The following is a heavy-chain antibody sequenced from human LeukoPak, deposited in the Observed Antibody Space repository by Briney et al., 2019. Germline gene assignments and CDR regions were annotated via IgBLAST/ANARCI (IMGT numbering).Heavy chain of an antibody. J-gene: IGHJ4*02. V-gene: IGHV4-34*01. Sequence: SETLSLTCAVYGGSFSGYYWSWIRQPPGKGLEWIGEINHSGSTNYNPSLKSRVTISVDTSKNQFSLKLSSVTAADTAVYYCARARGIVVVVVATGFDYWGQGTLVTVPS. CDR1: GGSFSGYY. D-gene: IGHD2-15*01. CDR2: INHSGST. CDR3: ARARGIVVVVVATGFDY.